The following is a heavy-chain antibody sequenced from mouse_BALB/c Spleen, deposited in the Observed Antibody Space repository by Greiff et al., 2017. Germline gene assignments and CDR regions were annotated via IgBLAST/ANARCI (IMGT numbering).Heavy chain of an antibody. Sequence: VQLKESGPGLVKPSQSLSLTCTVTGYSITSDYAWHWIRQFPGNKLEWMGYISYSGSTSYNPSLKSRISITRDTSKNQFFLQLNSVTTEDTATYYCARGNGNYLDYWGQGTTLPVSS. D-gene: IGHD2-1*01. CDR3: ARGNGNYLDY. V-gene: IGHV3-2*02. J-gene: IGHJ2*01. CDR2: ISYSGST. CDR1: GYSITSDYA.